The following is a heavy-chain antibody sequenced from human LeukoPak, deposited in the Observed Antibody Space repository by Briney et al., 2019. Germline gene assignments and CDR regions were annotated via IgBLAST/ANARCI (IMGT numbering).Heavy chain of an antibody. V-gene: IGHV3-30*02. J-gene: IGHJ6*03. D-gene: IGHD3-10*01. Sequence: PAGGSLRLSCAASGFTFSSYGMHWVRQAPGKGLEWVAFIRYDGSNKYYADSVKGRFTISRDNSKNTLYLQMNSLRAEDTAVYYCARSHLESGSYYNQYATDLYYYYYMDVWGKGTTVTVSS. CDR1: GFTFSSYG. CDR3: ARSHLESGSYYNQYATDLYYYYYMDV. CDR2: IRYDGSNK.